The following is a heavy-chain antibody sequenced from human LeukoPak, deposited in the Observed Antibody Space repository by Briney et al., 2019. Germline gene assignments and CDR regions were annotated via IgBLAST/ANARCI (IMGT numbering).Heavy chain of an antibody. CDR1: GGSISSSSYY. CDR3: ARTGYLQRIDY. CDR2: IYYSGST. D-gene: IGHD4-4*01. J-gene: IGHJ4*02. Sequence: PSETLSLTCTVSGGSISSSSYYWGWIRQPPGKGLEWIGSIYYSGSTYYNPSLKSRVTISVDTSKNQFSLKLSSVTAADTAVYYCARTGYLQRIDYWGQGTLVTVSS. V-gene: IGHV4-39*07.